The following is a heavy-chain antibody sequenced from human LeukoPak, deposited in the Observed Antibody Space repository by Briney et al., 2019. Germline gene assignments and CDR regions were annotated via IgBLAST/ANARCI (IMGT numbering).Heavy chain of an antibody. CDR2: IHASGTT. CDR3: ARDARQELLAGGFDF. CDR1: GGSISSYY. Sequence: KASETLSLTCTVSGGSISSYYWSWIRQPPGKGLEWIGRIHASGTTNFDPSLKRRLTMSLDTSKNQFSLKLKSVTAADTAVYYCARDARQELLAGGFDFWGQGALVTVSS. J-gene: IGHJ4*02. D-gene: IGHD3-10*01. V-gene: IGHV4-4*07.